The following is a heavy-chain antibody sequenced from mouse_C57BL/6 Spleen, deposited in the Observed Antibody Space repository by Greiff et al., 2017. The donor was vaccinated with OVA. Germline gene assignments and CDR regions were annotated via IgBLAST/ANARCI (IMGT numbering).Heavy chain of an antibody. D-gene: IGHD3-2*02. CDR3: ARGDSSGYDFDY. Sequence: QVQLQQPGAELVMPGASVKLSCKASGYTFTSYWMHWVKQRPGQGLEWIGEIDPSDSYTNYNQKLKGKSTLTVDKSSSTAYMQLSSLTSEDSAVYYCARGDSSGYDFDYWGQGTTLTVSS. V-gene: IGHV1-69*01. J-gene: IGHJ2*01. CDR1: GYTFTSYW. CDR2: IDPSDSYT.